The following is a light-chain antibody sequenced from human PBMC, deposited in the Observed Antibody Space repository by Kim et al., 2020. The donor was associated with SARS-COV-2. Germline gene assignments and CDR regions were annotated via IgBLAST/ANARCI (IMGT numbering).Light chain of an antibody. CDR3: NSRERGVNHVV. CDR2: DKN. J-gene: IGLJ2*01. CDR1: SLRSYY. V-gene: IGLV3-19*01. Sequence: SSELTQDPAVSAALGQTVRITCQGDSLRSYYASWYQQRPGQAPLLVIYDKNTRPSGIPARFSGSSSGNTASLTITGATAGDEAVYYCNSRERGVNHVVFG.